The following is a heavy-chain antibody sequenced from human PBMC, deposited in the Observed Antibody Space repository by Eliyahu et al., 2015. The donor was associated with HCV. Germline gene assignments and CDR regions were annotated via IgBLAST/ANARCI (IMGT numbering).Heavy chain of an antibody. D-gene: IGHD2/OR15-2a*01. J-gene: IGHJ4*02. CDR3: ARTLSTYRSCY. CDR1: GFTFSSYW. CDR2: INQDASEK. Sequence: EVQLVESGGGLVQPGGSLRLSCAASGFTFSSYWMTWVRQAPGKGLEWVANINQDASEKYYVDSVKGRFTISRDNAKNSVYLQMNSLRVEDTAIYYCARTLSTYRSCYWGQGTPVTVSS. V-gene: IGHV3-7*03.